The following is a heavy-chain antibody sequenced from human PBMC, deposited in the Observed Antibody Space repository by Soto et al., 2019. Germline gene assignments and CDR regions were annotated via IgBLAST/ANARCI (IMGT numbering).Heavy chain of an antibody. CDR3: ASSTSYAMGDYYYYYMDV. J-gene: IGHJ6*03. Sequence: GASVKVSCKASGGTFSSYSISWVRQAPGQGLEWMGIINPIFGTANYAQKFQGRVTITTDTSTSTVYMELSSLRSEDTAVYYCASSTSYAMGDYYYYYMDVWGKGTTVTVSS. CDR2: INPIFGTA. V-gene: IGHV1-69*05. D-gene: IGHD2-2*01. CDR1: GGTFSSYS.